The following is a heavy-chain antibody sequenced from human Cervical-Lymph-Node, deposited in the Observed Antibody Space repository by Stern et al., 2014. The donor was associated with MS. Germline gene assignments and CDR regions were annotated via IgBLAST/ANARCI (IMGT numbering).Heavy chain of an antibody. D-gene: IGHD3-10*01. Sequence: VQLVESGAEVKKPGSSVRVSCKASGCTFGNQAISWVRHVPGQGLEWMGSIMPIFGVANNAQKLQGRVTFTADQSTNIADMELNSLRSEDTAVYYCAREGGGFGQLLFAFDVWGQGTMVTVSS. CDR2: IMPIFGVA. CDR1: GCTFGNQA. V-gene: IGHV1-69*04. J-gene: IGHJ3*01. CDR3: AREGGGFGQLLFAFDV.